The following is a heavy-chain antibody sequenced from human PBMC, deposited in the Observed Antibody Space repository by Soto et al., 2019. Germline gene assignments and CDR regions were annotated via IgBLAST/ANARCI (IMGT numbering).Heavy chain of an antibody. CDR1: GYTFTSYA. CDR3: ARHGAVAGDSNFDY. V-gene: IGHV1-3*01. J-gene: IGHJ4*02. CDR2: INAGNGNT. Sequence: QVQLAQSGAEVKKPGASVKVSCKASGYTFTSYAIHWVRQAPGQRLEWMGWINAGNGNTKFSQKFQHRVTITTDTSASTAYMELSSLRAEDTAVYYCARHGAVAGDSNFDYWGQGTLVTVSS. D-gene: IGHD6-19*01.